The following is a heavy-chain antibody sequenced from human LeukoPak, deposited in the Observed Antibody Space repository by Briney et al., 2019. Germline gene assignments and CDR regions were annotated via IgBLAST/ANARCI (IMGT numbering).Heavy chain of an antibody. Sequence: ASVKVSCKASGYTFTSYGISWVRQAPGHGLEWMGWISAYNGNTNYAQKLQGRVTMTTDTSTSTAYMELRSLRSDDTAVYYCARSHDRYCSSTSCYSMTPYYYYYYGMDVWGQGTTVTVSS. CDR3: ARSHDRYCSSTSCYSMTPYYYYYYGMDV. J-gene: IGHJ6*02. CDR1: GYTFTSYG. CDR2: ISAYNGNT. D-gene: IGHD2-2*01. V-gene: IGHV1-18*01.